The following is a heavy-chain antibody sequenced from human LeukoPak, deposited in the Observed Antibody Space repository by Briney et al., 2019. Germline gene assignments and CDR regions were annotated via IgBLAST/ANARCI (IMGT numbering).Heavy chain of an antibody. CDR2: IIPIFGTA. J-gene: IGHJ4*02. CDR1: GGTFSSYA. Sequence: ASVKVSCKASGGTFSSYAISRVRQAPGQGLEWMGGIIPIFGTAHYAQKFQGRVTITTDESTSTAYMELSSLRSEDTAVYYCATKGKYCSGGSCYSFGYWGQGTLVTVSS. V-gene: IGHV1-69*05. CDR3: ATKGKYCSGGSCYSFGY. D-gene: IGHD2-15*01.